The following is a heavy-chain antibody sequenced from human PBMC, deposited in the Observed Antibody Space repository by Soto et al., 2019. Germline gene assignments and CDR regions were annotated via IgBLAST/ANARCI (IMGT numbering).Heavy chain of an antibody. V-gene: IGHV4-30-4*01. CDR1: GGSISSGDYY. CDR2: IYYSGST. D-gene: IGHD2-15*01. Sequence: QVQLQESGPGLVKPSQTLPLTCTVSGGSISSGDYYWSWIRQPPGKGLEWIGYIYYSGSTYYNPSLKSRVTTPVQTSRSQFSLMLTSLTAADTAVYYCAIGNALRGYCSGGRCPGWFDPWGQGTLVTVSS. CDR3: AIGNALRGYCSGGRCPGWFDP. J-gene: IGHJ5*02.